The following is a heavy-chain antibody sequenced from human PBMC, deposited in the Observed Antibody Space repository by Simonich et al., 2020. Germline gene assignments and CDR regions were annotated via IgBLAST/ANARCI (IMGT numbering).Heavy chain of an antibody. V-gene: IGHV3-21*01. CDR1: GFTFSSYS. CDR2: ISSGSSYI. Sequence: GGGLVKPGGSLRLSCAASGFTFSSYSMNWVRQAPGKGREWVSSISSGSSYIYYADSVKGRFTISRDNANNSLYLQMNSLRAEDTAVYYCARDTSYYGSGSYYFDYWGQGTLVTVSS. J-gene: IGHJ4*02. CDR3: ARDTSYYGSGSYYFDY. D-gene: IGHD3-10*01.